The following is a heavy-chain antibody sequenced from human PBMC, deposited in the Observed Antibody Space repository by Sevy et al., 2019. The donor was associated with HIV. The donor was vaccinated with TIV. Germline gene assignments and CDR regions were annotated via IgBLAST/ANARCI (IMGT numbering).Heavy chain of an antibody. J-gene: IGHJ6*02. CDR3: AKGGLRITIFGVVVGPEDYYYGMDV. CDR1: GFTFSSYA. Sequence: GGSLRLSCAASGFTFSSYAMSWVRQAPGKGLEWVSAISGSGGSTYYADSVKGRFTISRDNSKNTLYLQMNSLRAEDTAVYYCAKGGLRITIFGVVVGPEDYYYGMDVWGQGTTVTVSS. D-gene: IGHD3-3*01. CDR2: ISGSGGST. V-gene: IGHV3-23*01.